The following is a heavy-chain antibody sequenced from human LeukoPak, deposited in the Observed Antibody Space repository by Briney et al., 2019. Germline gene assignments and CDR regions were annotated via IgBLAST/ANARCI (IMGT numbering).Heavy chain of an antibody. D-gene: IGHD6-6*01. V-gene: IGHV3-7*01. CDR1: GFTFSSYW. Sequence: GGSLRLSCAASGFTFSSYWMSWVRQAAGKGLEWEANIKQDGSEKYYVDSVKGRFTISRDNAKNSLYLQMNSLRAEDTAVYYCAREGGRIAARPYYYYYMDVWGKGTTVTISS. J-gene: IGHJ6*03. CDR3: AREGGRIAARPYYYYYMDV. CDR2: IKQDGSEK.